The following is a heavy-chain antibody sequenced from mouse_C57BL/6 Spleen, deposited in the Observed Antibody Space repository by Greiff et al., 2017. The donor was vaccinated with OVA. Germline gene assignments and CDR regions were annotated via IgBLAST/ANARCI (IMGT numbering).Heavy chain of an antibody. J-gene: IGHJ1*03. CDR3: ARYSNYGYFDV. CDR1: GYTFTSYT. D-gene: IGHD2-5*01. CDR2: INPSSGYT. Sequence: QVQLQQSGAELARPGASVKMSCKASGYTFTSYTMHWVKQRPGQGLEWIGYINPSSGYTKYNQKFKDKATLTADKSYSTAYMQLSSLTSEDSAVYYCARYSNYGYFDVWGTGTTVTVSS. V-gene: IGHV1-4*01.